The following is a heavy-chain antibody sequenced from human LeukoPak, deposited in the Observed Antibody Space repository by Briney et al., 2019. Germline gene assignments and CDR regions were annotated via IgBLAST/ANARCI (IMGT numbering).Heavy chain of an antibody. D-gene: IGHD3-16*01. CDR1: GGSISNDY. CDR2: VYYSGST. CDR3: ARRRSGDSHFDY. J-gene: IGHJ4*02. Sequence: TSETLSLTCTVSGGSISNDYWNWVRQPPGKGLEWNGYVYYSGSTDYNPSLKSRVTISVDTSKNQFSLKLSSVTAADTAVYYCARRRSGDSHFDYWGQGTLVTVSS. V-gene: IGHV4-59*08.